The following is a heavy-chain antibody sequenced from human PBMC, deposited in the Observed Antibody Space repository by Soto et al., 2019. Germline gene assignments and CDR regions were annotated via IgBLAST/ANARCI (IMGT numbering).Heavy chain of an antibody. CDR1: GFTFDTHA. CDR3: AMVSAFDFWSGHFVFGWFDS. CDR2: ISATGFSK. D-gene: IGHD3-3*01. J-gene: IGHJ5*01. Sequence: SGGSLTLSCTASGFTFDTHALAWVRQAAGKGLEWVTSISATGFSKYHADSVRDRITISRENSKSTVYLHMNILRAEDTAVYHCAMVSAFDFWSGHFVFGWFDSWGQGTQVTVSS. V-gene: IGHV3-23*01.